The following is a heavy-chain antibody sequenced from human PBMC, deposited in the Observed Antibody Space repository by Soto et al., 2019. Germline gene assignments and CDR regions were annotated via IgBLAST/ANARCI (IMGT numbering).Heavy chain of an antibody. CDR1: GHTFTSYV. V-gene: IGHV1-3*01. Sequence: ASVKVSCKASGHTFTSYVIHWVRQAPGQGLEWMGWINADNGNTKYSQNFQGRVTMTRDTSANTAYLELSSLRSEDTAVFYCARDANVNLLDYWGQGTLVTVSS. CDR2: INADNGNT. CDR3: ARDANVNLLDY. J-gene: IGHJ4*02.